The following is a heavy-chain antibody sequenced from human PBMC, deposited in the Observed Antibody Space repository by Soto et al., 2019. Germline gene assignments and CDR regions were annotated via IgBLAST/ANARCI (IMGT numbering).Heavy chain of an antibody. J-gene: IGHJ6*02. CDR2: IIPIFGTA. CDR3: ATAMIVGYYYYYYGMDV. CDR1: GGTFSSYA. D-gene: IGHD3-22*01. Sequence: GASVKVSCKASGGTFSSYAISWVRQAPGQGLEWMGGIIPIFGTANYAQEFQGGVTITADESTSTAYMELSSLRSEDTAVYYCATAMIVGYYYYYYGMDVWGQGTTVTVSS. V-gene: IGHV1-69*13.